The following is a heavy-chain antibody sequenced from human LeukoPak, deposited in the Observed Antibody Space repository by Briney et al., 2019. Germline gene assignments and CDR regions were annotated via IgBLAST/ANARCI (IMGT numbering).Heavy chain of an antibody. Sequence: SETLSLTCTVSGGSISSYSWSWIRQPPGKGLEWIGYIYYSGSTNYNPSLKSRVTISVDTSKNQFSLKLSSVTAADTAVYYCARDIPFEVGAQRFDPWGQGTLVTVSS. CDR1: GGSISSYS. CDR3: ARDIPFEVGAQRFDP. D-gene: IGHD1-26*01. J-gene: IGHJ5*02. CDR2: IYYSGST. V-gene: IGHV4-59*12.